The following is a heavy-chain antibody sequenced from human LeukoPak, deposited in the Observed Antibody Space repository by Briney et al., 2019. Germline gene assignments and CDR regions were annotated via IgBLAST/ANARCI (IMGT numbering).Heavy chain of an antibody. V-gene: IGHV4-59*11. CDR2: VFNGGST. J-gene: IGHJ4*02. CDR1: GASIDSHY. CDR3: ASRPADTTWYGVFDY. D-gene: IGHD3-10*01. Sequence: SETLSLTCSVSGASIDSHYWSWIRQSPGKGLEWIGYVFNGGSTNYNPSLNSRVTMSLDTSSAQFSLRLSSVTAADTAIYYCASRPADTTWYGVFDYWSQGTLVTVSS.